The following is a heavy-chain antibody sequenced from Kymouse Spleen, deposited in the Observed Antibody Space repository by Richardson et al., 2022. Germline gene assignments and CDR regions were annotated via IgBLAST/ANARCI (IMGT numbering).Heavy chain of an antibody. CDR2: INHSGST. Sequence: QVQLQQWGAGLLKPSETLSLTCAVYGGSFSGYYWSWIRQPPGKGLEWIGEINHSGSTNYNPSLKSRVTISVDTSKNQFSLKLSSVTAADTAVYYCARQGGYCTNGVCRSPYYYYYGMDVWGQGTTVTVSS. V-gene: IGHV4-34*01. CDR1: GGSFSGYY. D-gene: IGHD2-8*01. J-gene: IGHJ6*02. CDR3: ARQGGYCTNGVCRSPYYYYYGMDV.